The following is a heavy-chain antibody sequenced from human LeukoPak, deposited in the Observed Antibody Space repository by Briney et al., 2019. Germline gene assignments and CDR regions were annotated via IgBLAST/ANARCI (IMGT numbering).Heavy chain of an antibody. D-gene: IGHD2-2*02. J-gene: IGHJ6*03. V-gene: IGHV1-46*01. CDR3: AREVVPAAIVSRYYYYYMNV. Sequence: GASVKVSCKASGYTFTSYYMHWVRQAPGQGLEWMGIINPSGGSTSYAQKFQGRVTMTRNTSISTAYMELSSLRSEDTAVYYCAREVVPAAIVSRYYYYYMNVWGKGTTVTVSS. CDR1: GYTFTSYY. CDR2: INPSGGST.